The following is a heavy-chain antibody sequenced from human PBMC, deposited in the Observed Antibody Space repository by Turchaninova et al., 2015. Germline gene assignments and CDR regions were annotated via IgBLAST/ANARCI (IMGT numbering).Heavy chain of an antibody. CDR3: ARHGEGIFDY. CDR1: GYSISTGYH. CDR2: THRSGRT. D-gene: IGHD3-10*01. J-gene: IGHJ4*02. Sequence: QVQLQESGPVPVKPSETLSPPRAGSGYSISTGYHWGWTRHPPGKGLEWSGTTHRSGRTYYNPSLESRVTISVDTSKNLFSLKLSSVTAADTAVYYCARHGEGIFDYWGQGTLVTVSS. V-gene: IGHV4-38-2*01.